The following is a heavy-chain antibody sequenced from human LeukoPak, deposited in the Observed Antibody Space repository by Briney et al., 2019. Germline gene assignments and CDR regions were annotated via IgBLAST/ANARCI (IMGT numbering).Heavy chain of an antibody. D-gene: IGHD2-2*01. CDR1: GFTFSSYS. CDR3: AKGSLGYCSSTSCPGEDFDY. Sequence: GGSLRLSCAASGFTFSSYSMNWVRQAPGKGLEWVSSISSSSSYIYYADSVKGRFTISRDNAKNSLYLQMNSLRAEDTAVYYCAKGSLGYCSSTSCPGEDFDYWGQGTLVTVSS. V-gene: IGHV3-21*04. J-gene: IGHJ4*02. CDR2: ISSSSSYI.